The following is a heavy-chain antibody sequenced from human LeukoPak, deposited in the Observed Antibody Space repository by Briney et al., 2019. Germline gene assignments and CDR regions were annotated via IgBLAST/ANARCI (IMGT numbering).Heavy chain of an antibody. V-gene: IGHV1-8*03. J-gene: IGHJ3*02. CDR1: GYTFTSYG. Sequence: ASVKVSCKASGYTFTSYGISWVRQATGQGLEWMGWMNPNSGNTGYAQKFQGRVTITRNTSISTAYMELSSLRSEDTAVYYCAREDYEGSFDIWGQGTMVTVSS. D-gene: IGHD3-16*01. CDR2: MNPNSGNT. CDR3: AREDYEGSFDI.